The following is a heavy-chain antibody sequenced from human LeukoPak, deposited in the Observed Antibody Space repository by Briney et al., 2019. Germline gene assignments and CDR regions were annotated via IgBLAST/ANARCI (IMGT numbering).Heavy chain of an antibody. D-gene: IGHD2-2*01. CDR2: IIPIFGTP. CDR1: GDTFTSYS. Sequence: SVKVSCKATGDTFTSYSISWVRQAPGQGLQWMGGIIPIFGTPNYAQKFKGRVTFSADDSTRTVYMEVSSLRSEDTAVYYCARAPSVTAPRDSDIVIIPAALDYWGQGTLVTVSS. J-gene: IGHJ4*02. CDR3: ARAPSVTAPRDSDIVIIPAALDY. V-gene: IGHV1-69*13.